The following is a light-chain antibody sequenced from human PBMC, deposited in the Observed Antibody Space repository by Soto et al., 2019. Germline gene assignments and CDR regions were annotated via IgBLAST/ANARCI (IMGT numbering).Light chain of an antibody. CDR2: GNS. CDR3: QSYDSSLSGWV. J-gene: IGLJ3*02. CDR1: SSNIGAGYD. Sequence: QAVVTQPPSVSGAPGQRDTISCTGSSSNIGAGYDVHWYQQLPGTAPKLLIYGNSNQPSGVPDRFSGSKSGTSASLAITGLQAEDEADYYCQSYDSSLSGWVFGGGTKLTVL. V-gene: IGLV1-40*01.